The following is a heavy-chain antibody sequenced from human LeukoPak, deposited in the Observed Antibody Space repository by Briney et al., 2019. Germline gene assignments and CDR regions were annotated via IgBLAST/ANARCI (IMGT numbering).Heavy chain of an antibody. D-gene: IGHD6-19*01. CDR3: AREYSSGWSFDY. CDR1: GYTFTDYA. CDR2: INTGKGNT. J-gene: IGHJ4*02. V-gene: IGHV1-3*04. Sequence: GASVKVSCKASGYTFTDYAMHWVRQAPGERLEWMGWINTGKGNTKYSQKFQDRVTVTRDTSASTAYMELSSLRSEDSAVYYCAREYSSGWSFDYWGQGTLVTVSS.